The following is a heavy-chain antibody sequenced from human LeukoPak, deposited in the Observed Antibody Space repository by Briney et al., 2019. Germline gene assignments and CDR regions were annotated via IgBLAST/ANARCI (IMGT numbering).Heavy chain of an antibody. J-gene: IGHJ6*02. V-gene: IGHV3-74*01. CDR3: ARGGFDVPGMDV. Sequence: GGSLRLSCAASGFTFSSYWMHWVRQAPGKGLWWVSRINSVGSSTSYADSVKGRFTISRDNAKNTLYLQMNSLRAEDTAVYYCARGGFDVPGMDVWGQGTTVTVSS. CDR1: GFTFSSYW. D-gene: IGHD3-10*02. CDR2: INSVGSST.